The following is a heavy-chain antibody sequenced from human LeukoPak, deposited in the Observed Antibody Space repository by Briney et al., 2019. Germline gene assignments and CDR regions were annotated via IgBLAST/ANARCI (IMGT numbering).Heavy chain of an antibody. D-gene: IGHD5-12*01. CDR3: ARAVVAGDAFDI. J-gene: IGHJ3*02. CDR2: ISSSSSYI. Sequence: PGGSLRLSCAASGFTFSSYSMNWVRQAPGKGLEWVSSISSSSSYIYYADSVKGRFTISRDNAKNSLYLQMNSLRAEDTAVYYCARAVVAGDAFDIWGQGTMVTVSS. V-gene: IGHV3-21*01. CDR1: GFTFSSYS.